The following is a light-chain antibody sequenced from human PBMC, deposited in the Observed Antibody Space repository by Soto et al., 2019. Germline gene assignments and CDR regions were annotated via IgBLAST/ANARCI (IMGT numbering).Light chain of an antibody. CDR3: QQYNNLPPWT. V-gene: IGKV3-15*01. CDR1: QSVSGSD. J-gene: IGKJ1*01. Sequence: EVVLTQSPGTLSLSPGKRATLSCRASQSVSGSDLAWYQQKPGLPPRLLIYDASTRTIRTPARFSGSGSGTEFTLTISSLQSEDFAIYYCQQYNNLPPWTFGQGTKVDI. CDR2: DAS.